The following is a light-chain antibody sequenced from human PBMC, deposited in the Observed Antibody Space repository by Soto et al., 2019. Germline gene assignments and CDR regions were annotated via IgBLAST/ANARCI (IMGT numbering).Light chain of an antibody. Sequence: DIQMTQSPSTLSASVGDRVTITGRASQSISSWLAWYQQKPGKAPKLLIYDASSLESGVPSRFSGSGSGTEFTLTISSLQPDDSATYYCQQCNRYPITFGQGTRLEIK. CDR2: DAS. J-gene: IGKJ5*01. CDR3: QQCNRYPIT. V-gene: IGKV1-5*01. CDR1: QSISSW.